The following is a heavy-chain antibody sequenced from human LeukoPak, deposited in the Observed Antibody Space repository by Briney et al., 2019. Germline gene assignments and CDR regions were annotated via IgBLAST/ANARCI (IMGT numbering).Heavy chain of an antibody. CDR2: LDESGRP. D-gene: IGHD6-6*01. CDR1: GGSTRSGRHH. Sequence: SETLSLTCSVSGGSTRSGRHHWAWVRQPPGKGLEFIGSLDESGRPYYNAPLKSRVTISEDSSGKQFSLNLSSVTAADTAVYYCAREGQLVRWFDPWGQGTLVTVSS. J-gene: IGHJ5*02. CDR3: AREGQLVRWFDP. V-gene: IGHV4-39*07.